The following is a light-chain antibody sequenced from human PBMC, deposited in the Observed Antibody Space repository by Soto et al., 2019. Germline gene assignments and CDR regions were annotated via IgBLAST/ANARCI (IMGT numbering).Light chain of an antibody. CDR3: QQYCGWPPYT. CDR2: ACS. CDR1: QSVGKK. Sequence: EIVMTQFPATLSGAPGERVTLSCRASQSVGKKLAWYQQKPGQAPMLLIYACSTRASDFPARFSGSGSGTDFTLTISSLQSEDFAVYYCQQYCGWPPYTFGHGTKVDMK. V-gene: IGKV3-15*01. J-gene: IGKJ2*01.